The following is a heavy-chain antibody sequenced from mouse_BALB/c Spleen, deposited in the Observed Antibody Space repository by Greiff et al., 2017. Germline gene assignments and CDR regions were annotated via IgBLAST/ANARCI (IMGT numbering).Heavy chain of an antibody. CDR2: IYPGSGST. CDR1: GYNFTSYW. CDR3: ARSYYGYDAMDY. Sequence: VQLQQPGAELVKPGTSVKLSCKASGYNFTSYWINWVKLRPGQGLEWIGDIYPGSGSTNYNEKFKSKATLTVDTSSNTAYMQLSSLASEDSALYYCARSYYGYDAMDYWGQGTSVTVSS. J-gene: IGHJ4*01. D-gene: IGHD1-2*01. V-gene: IGHV1-55*01.